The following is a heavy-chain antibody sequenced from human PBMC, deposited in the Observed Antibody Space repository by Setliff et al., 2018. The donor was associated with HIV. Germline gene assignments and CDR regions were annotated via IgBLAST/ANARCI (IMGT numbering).Heavy chain of an antibody. CDR1: GYPVSGDG. J-gene: IGHJ4*02. CDR2: ISAYSGDT. D-gene: IGHD4-17*01. Sequence: ASVKVSCKASGYPVSGDGISWVRQAPGQGLEWMGWISAYSGDTNYAQKFQGRLTMTTDTSTSTAYMVLRSLRSDDTAMYYCARPGGSYGDYGWYLRFWGQGTLVTVSS. V-gene: IGHV1-18*01. CDR3: ARPGGSYGDYGWYLRF.